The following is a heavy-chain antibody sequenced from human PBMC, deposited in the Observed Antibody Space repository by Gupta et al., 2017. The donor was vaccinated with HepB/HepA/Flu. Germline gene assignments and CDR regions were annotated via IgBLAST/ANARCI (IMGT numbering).Heavy chain of an antibody. CDR2: INGDSGNA. CDR1: GDRFTSYG. Sequence: QVYLEQSGAEVKKPGASVKVSCRSSGDRFTSYGISWVRQAPGQGLEWMGWINGDSGNAYYAQTVQGGVSMTRDASTSTAYMDLTRLTFGDTAVYYCSRGGRFGDYLEWGQGTLVTVSS. V-gene: IGHV1-18*01. CDR3: SRGGRFGDYLE. D-gene: IGHD2-21*01. J-gene: IGHJ4*02.